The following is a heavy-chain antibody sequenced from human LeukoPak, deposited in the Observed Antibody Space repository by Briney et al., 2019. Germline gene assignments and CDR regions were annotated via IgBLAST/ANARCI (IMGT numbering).Heavy chain of an antibody. CDR1: GFTFGDYA. J-gene: IGHJ3*02. V-gene: IGHV3-30*04. D-gene: IGHD2-2*01. CDR3: AKDSKDCSSTSCYVISPDAFDI. CDR2: ISYDGSNK. Sequence: GGSLRLSCTASGFTFGDYAMSWFRQAPGKGLEWVAVISYDGSNKYYADSVKGRFTISRDNSKNTLYLQMNSLRAEDTAVYYCAKDSKDCSSTSCYVISPDAFDIWGQGTMVTVSS.